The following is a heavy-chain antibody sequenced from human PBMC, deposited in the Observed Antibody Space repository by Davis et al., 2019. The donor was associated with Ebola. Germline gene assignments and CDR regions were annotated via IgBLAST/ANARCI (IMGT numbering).Heavy chain of an antibody. V-gene: IGHV3-74*01. CDR3: VRDTIEGATKFDY. CDR1: GFTFSSHW. D-gene: IGHD1-26*01. Sequence: GESLKISCAASGFTFSSHWMQWVRQAPGKGPVWVSRISGDGIRTTYADSVKGRFTISRDNTKNTLNLQMNSLRVEDTAVYYCVRDTIEGATKFDYWGQGTLVIVSS. CDR2: ISGDGIRT. J-gene: IGHJ4*02.